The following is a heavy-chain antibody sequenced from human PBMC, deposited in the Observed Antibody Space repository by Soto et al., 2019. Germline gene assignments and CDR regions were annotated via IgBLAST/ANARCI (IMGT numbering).Heavy chain of an antibody. V-gene: IGHV1-69*06. CDR2: IIPIFGTA. CDR3: ARAKKSFEVGATIYYYDGMDV. Sequence: QVQLVQSGAEVKTPGSSVKVSCKASGGTFSSYAISWVRQAPGQGLEWMGGIIPIFGTANYAQKFQGRVTITADKSTSTAYMELRSLRSEDTAVYYCARAKKSFEVGATIYYYDGMDVWGLGSTVTVSS. J-gene: IGHJ6*02. D-gene: IGHD1-26*01. CDR1: GGTFSSYA.